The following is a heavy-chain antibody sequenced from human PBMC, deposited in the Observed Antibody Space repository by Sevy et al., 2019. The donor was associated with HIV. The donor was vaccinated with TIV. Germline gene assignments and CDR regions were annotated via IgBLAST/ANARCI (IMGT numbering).Heavy chain of an antibody. CDR2: IWYDGSIK. V-gene: IGHV3-33*01. D-gene: IGHD3-10*01. Sequence: GGSLRLSCAASGFTFSSYGMHWVRQAPGKGLEWVALIWYDGSIKYYADSVKGRFTISRDNSKNTLYLQMNSLRAEDTAVYYCASGAYYYASRTENFDYWGQGTLVTVSS. CDR3: ASGAYYYASRTENFDY. J-gene: IGHJ4*02. CDR1: GFTFSSYG.